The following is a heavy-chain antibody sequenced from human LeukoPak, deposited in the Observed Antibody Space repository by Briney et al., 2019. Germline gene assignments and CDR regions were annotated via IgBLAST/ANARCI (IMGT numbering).Heavy chain of an antibody. D-gene: IGHD3-3*02. CDR2: ISSSSSTI. V-gene: IGHV3-48*02. CDR3: ARRSFLAFP. CDR1: GFTFSSYS. J-gene: IGHJ5*02. Sequence: GGSLRLSCAASGFTFSSYSMNWVRQAPGKGLEWVSYISSSSSTIYYADSVKGRFTISRDNAKNSLYLHMNSLRDEDTAVYYCARRSFLAFPWGQGTLVTVSS.